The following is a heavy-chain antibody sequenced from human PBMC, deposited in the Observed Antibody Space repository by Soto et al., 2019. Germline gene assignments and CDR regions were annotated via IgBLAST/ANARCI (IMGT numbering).Heavy chain of an antibody. CDR3: ATQDFRGTTGTT. Sequence: EVQLLESGGGLVQPGGSLRLSCAASGFTFSRYAMGWVRQAPGKGLEWVSVISGSGGNIHYADSVKGRFTISRDNSKNTLYLQMNSLRVGDTAVYNCATQDFRGTTGTTWGQGTLVTVSS. D-gene: IGHD1-1*01. CDR2: ISGSGGNI. V-gene: IGHV3-23*01. J-gene: IGHJ4*02. CDR1: GFTFSRYA.